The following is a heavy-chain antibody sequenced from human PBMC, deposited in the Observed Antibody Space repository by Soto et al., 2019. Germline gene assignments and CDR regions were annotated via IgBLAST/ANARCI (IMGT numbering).Heavy chain of an antibody. CDR2: IIPIFGTA. J-gene: IGHJ4*02. V-gene: IGHV1-69*13. Sequence: GASVKVSCKASGGTFSSYAISWVRQAPGQGLEWMGGIIPIFGTANYAQKFQGRVTITADESTSTAYMELSSLRSEDTAVYYCASLDYYDYYFDYWGQGTLVTVSS. CDR1: GGTFSSYA. D-gene: IGHD3-22*01. CDR3: ASLDYYDYYFDY.